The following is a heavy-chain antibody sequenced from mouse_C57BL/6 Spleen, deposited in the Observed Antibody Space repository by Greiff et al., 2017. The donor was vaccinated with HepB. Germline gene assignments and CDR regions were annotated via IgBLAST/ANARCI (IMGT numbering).Heavy chain of an antibody. Sequence: QVQLQQPGAELVRPGPSVKLSCKASGYTFTSYWMHWVKQRPGQGLEWIGVIDPSDSYTNYNQKFKGKATLTVDTSSSTAYMQLSSLTSEDSAVYYCARRGDGFFYAMDYWGQGTSVTVSS. CDR1: GYTFTSYW. D-gene: IGHD2-3*01. V-gene: IGHV1-59*01. J-gene: IGHJ4*01. CDR3: ARRGDGFFYAMDY. CDR2: IDPSDSYT.